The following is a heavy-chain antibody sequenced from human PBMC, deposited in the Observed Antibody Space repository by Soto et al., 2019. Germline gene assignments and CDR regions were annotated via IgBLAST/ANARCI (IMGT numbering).Heavy chain of an antibody. D-gene: IGHD3-3*01. V-gene: IGHV3-33*01. J-gene: IGHJ3*02. CDR2: IWYDGSNK. CDR3: ARKKRRPDTIFGVVIIPAAFDI. Sequence: QVQLVESGGGVVQPGRSLRLSCAASGFTFSSYGMHWVRQAPGKGLEWVAVIWYDGSNKYYADSVKGRFTISRDNSKNTLYLQMNSLRAEDTAVYYCARKKRRPDTIFGVVIIPAAFDIWGQGTMVTVSS. CDR1: GFTFSSYG.